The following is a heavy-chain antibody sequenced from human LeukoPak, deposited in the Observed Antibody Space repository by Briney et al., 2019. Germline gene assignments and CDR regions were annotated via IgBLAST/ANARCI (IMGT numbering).Heavy chain of an antibody. CDR2: INWNGGST. V-gene: IGHV3-20*04. Sequence: GGSLRLSCAASGFTFNNYNMNWVRQAPGKGLEWVSGINWNGGSTGYADSVKGRFTISRDNAKNSLYLQMNSLRAEDTAVYYCAELGITMIGGVWGKGTTVTISS. D-gene: IGHD3-10*02. CDR3: AELGITMIGGV. J-gene: IGHJ6*04. CDR1: GFTFNNYN.